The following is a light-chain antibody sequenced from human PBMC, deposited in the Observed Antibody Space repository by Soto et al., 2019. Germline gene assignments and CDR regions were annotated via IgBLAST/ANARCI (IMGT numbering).Light chain of an antibody. V-gene: IGKV3-15*01. J-gene: IGKJ1*01. CDR1: QSVSSN. CDR2: GAS. Sequence: EIVMTQSPATLSVSPGERATLSCRASQSVSSNLAWYQHKPGQAHRLLIYGASTRATGIPARFSGSGSGTEFTLTISSLQSEDFAVYYCQHYNHWPPWTFGQGTKVDI. CDR3: QHYNHWPPWT.